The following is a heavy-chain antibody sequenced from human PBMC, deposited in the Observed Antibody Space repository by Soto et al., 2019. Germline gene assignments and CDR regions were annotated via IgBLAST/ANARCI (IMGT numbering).Heavy chain of an antibody. J-gene: IGHJ4*02. V-gene: IGHV4-61*01. Sequence: QVHMQESGPGLVKPSETLSLTCTVSGASVSSGNHYWSWIRQPPGKGLEWIGYIYHSGITNYNPSLKSRVTISADTSRNQFSLKVSSVTAADTAVYYCSRGWDANSWGQGTLVTVSS. CDR2: IYHSGIT. CDR1: GASVSSGNHY. CDR3: SRGWDANS. D-gene: IGHD6-19*01.